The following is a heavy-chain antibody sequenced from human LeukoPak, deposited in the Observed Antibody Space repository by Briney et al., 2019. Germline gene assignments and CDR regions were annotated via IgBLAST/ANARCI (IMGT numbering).Heavy chain of an antibody. V-gene: IGHV4-59*08. J-gene: IGHJ4*02. CDR3: VSPRGFSYGYFDY. Sequence: PSETLSLTCTVSGGSISSYYWSWIRQPPGKGLEWIGYSHYSGSANYNPLFKSRVTISVDTSKNQFSLTLGSVSATDTAVYYCVSPRGFSYGYFDYWGQGTLVTVSS. CDR2: SHYSGSA. CDR1: GGSISSYY. D-gene: IGHD5-18*01.